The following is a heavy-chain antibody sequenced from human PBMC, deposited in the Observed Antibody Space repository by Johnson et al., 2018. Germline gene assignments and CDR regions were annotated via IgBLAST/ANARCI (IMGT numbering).Heavy chain of an antibody. CDR2: ISWDGGST. CDR1: GFTFDDYA. Sequence: EVQLVESGGVVVQPGGSLRLSCAASGFTFDDYAMHWVRQAPGKGLEWVSLISWDGGSTYYADSVKGRLTFSSDNSKNSLYLKMNSLRAEDTALYYCAKEGPYSSSWYPRSIYYYYMDVWGKGTTVTVSS. J-gene: IGHJ6*03. V-gene: IGHV3-43D*03. D-gene: IGHD6-13*01. CDR3: AKEGPYSSSWYPRSIYYYYMDV.